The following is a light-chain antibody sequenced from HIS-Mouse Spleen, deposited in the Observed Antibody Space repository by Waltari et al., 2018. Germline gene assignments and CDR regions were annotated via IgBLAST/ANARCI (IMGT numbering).Light chain of an antibody. CDR1: RSDGGCDYL. CDR3: CSYAGSSTWV. CDR2: EGS. V-gene: IGLV2-23*01. J-gene: IGLJ3*02. Sequence: QSALTQPASVSGSPGQSITISCTGTRSDGGCDYLVSWYQQHPGKAPKLMIYEGSKRPSGVSNRFSGSKSGNTASLTISGLQAEDEADYYCCSYAGSSTWVFGGGTKLTVL.